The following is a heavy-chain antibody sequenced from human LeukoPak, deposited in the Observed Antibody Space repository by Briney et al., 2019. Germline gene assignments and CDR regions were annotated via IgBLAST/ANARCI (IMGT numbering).Heavy chain of an antibody. CDR2: ISGSGGST. J-gene: IGHJ4*02. Sequence: GGSLRLSCAASGFTFSSYAMTWVRQPPGKGLEWVSTISGSGGSTYYADSVKGRFTISRDNSKNTLYLQMNSLRAEDTAVYFCAPLVVVTAIQLDYWGQGTLVTVSS. CDR1: GFTFSSYA. V-gene: IGHV3-23*01. D-gene: IGHD2-21*02. CDR3: APLVVVTAIQLDY.